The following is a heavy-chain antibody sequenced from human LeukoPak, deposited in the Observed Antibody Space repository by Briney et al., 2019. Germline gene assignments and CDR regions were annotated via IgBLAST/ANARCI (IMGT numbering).Heavy chain of an antibody. V-gene: IGHV3-53*01. CDR3: AKVKGWYGDGYFDY. CDR2: IYSDGRT. D-gene: IGHD6-19*01. CDR1: GFAVSSKY. Sequence: GGSLRLSCAASGFAVSSKYMNWVRQAPGRGLEWVSVIYSDGRTYYANSAKGRFTISRENSNNTVYLHMNSLRAEDTAVYYCAKVKGWYGDGYFDYWGQGTLVTVSS. J-gene: IGHJ4*02.